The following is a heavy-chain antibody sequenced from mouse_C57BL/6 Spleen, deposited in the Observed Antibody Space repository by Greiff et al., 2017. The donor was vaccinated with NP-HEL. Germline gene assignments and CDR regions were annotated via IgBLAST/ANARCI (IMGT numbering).Heavy chain of an antibody. CDR3: TRPLISYYAMDY. Sequence: VHVKQSGTVLARPGASVKMSCKTSGYTFTSYWMHWVKQRPGQGLEWIGAIYPGNSDTSYNQKFKGKAKLTAVTSASTAYMELSSLTNEDSAVYYCTRPLISYYAMDYWGQGTSVTVSS. CDR2: IYPGNSDT. CDR1: GYTFTSYW. V-gene: IGHV1-5*01. J-gene: IGHJ4*01.